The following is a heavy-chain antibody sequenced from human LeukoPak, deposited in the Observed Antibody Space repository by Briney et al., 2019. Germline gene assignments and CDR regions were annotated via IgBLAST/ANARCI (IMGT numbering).Heavy chain of an antibody. V-gene: IGHV4-39*07. CDR2: IYYSGST. CDR3: ARDRSELTMVRGAPDWFDP. D-gene: IGHD3-10*01. Sequence: SETLSLTCTVSGGSISSSSYYWGWIRQPPGKGLEWIGSIYYSGSTYYNPSLKSRVTISVDTSKNQFSLKLSSVTAADTAVYYCARDRSELTMVRGAPDWFDPWGQGTLVTVSS. J-gene: IGHJ5*02. CDR1: GGSISSSSYY.